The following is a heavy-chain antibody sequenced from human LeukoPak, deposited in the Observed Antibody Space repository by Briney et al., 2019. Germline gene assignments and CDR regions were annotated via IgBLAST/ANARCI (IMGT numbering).Heavy chain of an antibody. V-gene: IGHV3-21*01. CDR2: ISSSSSYI. Sequence: PGGSLRLPCAASGFTFSSYSMNWVRQAPGKGLEWVSSISSSSSYIYYADSVKGRFTISRDNAKNSLYLQMNSLRAEDTAVYYCAIFPLGDWLLSLDYWGQGTLVTVSS. CDR3: AIFPLGDWLLSLDY. CDR1: GFTFSSYS. J-gene: IGHJ4*02. D-gene: IGHD3/OR15-3a*01.